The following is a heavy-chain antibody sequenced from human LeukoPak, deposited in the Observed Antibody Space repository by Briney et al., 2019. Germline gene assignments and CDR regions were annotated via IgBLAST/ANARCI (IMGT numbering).Heavy chain of an antibody. CDR3: ARSSLPSDSSRRNNWFDP. CDR1: GYTFTSYY. V-gene: IGHV1-46*01. D-gene: IGHD6-13*01. Sequence: ASVKVSCKASGYTFTSYYMHWVRQAPGQGLEWMGIINPSGGSTSYAQKFQGRVTMTRDMSTSTVYMELSSLRSEDTAVYYCARSSLPSDSSRRNNWFDPWGQGTLVTVSS. J-gene: IGHJ5*02. CDR2: INPSGGST.